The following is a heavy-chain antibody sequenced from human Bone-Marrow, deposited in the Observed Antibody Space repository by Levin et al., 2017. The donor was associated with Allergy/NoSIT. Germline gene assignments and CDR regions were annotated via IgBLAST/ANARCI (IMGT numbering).Heavy chain of an antibody. CDR1: GFTFSGYW. V-gene: IGHV3-74*01. J-gene: IGHJ4*02. Sequence: SCAASGFTFSGYWMHWVRQAPGKGLVWVSRIKNDGSSTSYADSVKGRFTISRDNAKNTLYLQMNSLRAEDTAVYYCTKSDYGDNWGQGTLVTVSS. CDR3: TKSDYGDN. CDR2: IKNDGSST.